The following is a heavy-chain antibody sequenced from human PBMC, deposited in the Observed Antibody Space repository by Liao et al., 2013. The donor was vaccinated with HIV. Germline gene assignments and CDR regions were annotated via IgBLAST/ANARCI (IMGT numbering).Heavy chain of an antibody. J-gene: IGHJ1*01. Sequence: QVQLQESGPGLVKPSETLSLTCTVSGDSISNYYWSWIRQPPGKGLEWIGYISYSGSTNYNPSLKSRVTILVDMSKNQFSLKLRSVTAADTAVYYCASEWDLGYFQDWGQGTLVTVSS. CDR1: GDSISNYY. V-gene: IGHV4-59*01. CDR2: ISYSGST. D-gene: IGHD1-26*01. CDR3: ASEWDLGYFQD.